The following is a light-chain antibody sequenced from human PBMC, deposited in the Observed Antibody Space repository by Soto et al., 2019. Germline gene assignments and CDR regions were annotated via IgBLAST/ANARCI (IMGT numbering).Light chain of an antibody. Sequence: IQMTQSPSTLSASVGDRVTITCRASQGISSYLAWYQQKPGKAPKLLIYAASTLQSGVPSRFSGSGSGTDFTLTISCLQSEDFATYFCQQYYSYPWTFGQGTKVDIK. CDR2: AAS. J-gene: IGKJ1*01. CDR1: QGISSY. V-gene: IGKV1-8*01. CDR3: QQYYSYPWT.